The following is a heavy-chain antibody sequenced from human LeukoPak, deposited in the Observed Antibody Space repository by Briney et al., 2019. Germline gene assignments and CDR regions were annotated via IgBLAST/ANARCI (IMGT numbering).Heavy chain of an antibody. CDR2: IYYSGST. CDR1: GGSISGYY. J-gene: IGHJ4*02. D-gene: IGHD6-13*01. V-gene: IGHV4-59*08. Sequence: SETLSLTCAVSGGSISGYYWSWIRQPPGKGLEWIGYIYYSGSTNYNPSLKSRVTISVDTSKSQFSLKLSSVTAADTAVYFCARAVAVAGSAFDYWGQGNLVTVSS. CDR3: ARAVAVAGSAFDY.